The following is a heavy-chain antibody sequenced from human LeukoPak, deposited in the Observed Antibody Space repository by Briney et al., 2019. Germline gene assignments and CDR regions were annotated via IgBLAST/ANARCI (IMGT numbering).Heavy chain of an antibody. CDR1: GFTFSSYS. CDR3: ARDQCCSSTSCYLYYYYGMDV. J-gene: IGHJ6*02. Sequence: GGSLRLSCAASGFTFSSYSMNWVRQAPGKGLEWVSSISSSSSYIYYADSVKGRFTISRDNAKNSLYLQMNSLRAEDTAVYYCARDQCCSSTSCYLYYYYGMDVWGQGTTVTVSS. CDR2: ISSSSSYI. D-gene: IGHD2-2*01. V-gene: IGHV3-21*01.